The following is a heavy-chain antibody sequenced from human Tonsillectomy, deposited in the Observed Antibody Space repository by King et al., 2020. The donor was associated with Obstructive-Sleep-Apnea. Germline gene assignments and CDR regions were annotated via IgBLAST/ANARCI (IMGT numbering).Heavy chain of an antibody. CDR1: GGSISSYY. CDR2: IYYSGST. Sequence: QLQESGPGLVKPSETLSLTCTVSGGSISSYYWSWIRQPPGKGLEWIGYIYYSGSTNYNPSLKSRVTISVDTSKNQFSLKLSSVTAADTAVYYCARVGCSGGSCYLDYWGQGTLVTVSS. D-gene: IGHD2-15*01. V-gene: IGHV4-59*01. J-gene: IGHJ4*02. CDR3: ARVGCSGGSCYLDY.